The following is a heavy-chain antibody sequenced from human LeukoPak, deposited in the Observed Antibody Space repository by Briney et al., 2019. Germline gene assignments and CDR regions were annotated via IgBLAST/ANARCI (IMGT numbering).Heavy chain of an antibody. V-gene: IGHV3-66*01. D-gene: IGHD6-19*01. CDR1: GFTVSTNS. CDR3: AKGYSSGWYYFDY. Sequence: GGSLRLSCAASGFTVSTNSLSWVRQAPGKGLEWVSFFYNAGNTYYADSVKGRFTISGDNSKNTLYLQMNSLRAEDTAVYYCAKGYSSGWYYFDYWGQGTLVTVSS. J-gene: IGHJ4*02. CDR2: FYNAGNT.